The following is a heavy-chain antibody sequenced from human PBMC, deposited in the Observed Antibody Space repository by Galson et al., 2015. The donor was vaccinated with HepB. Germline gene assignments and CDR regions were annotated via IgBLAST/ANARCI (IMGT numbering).Heavy chain of an antibody. J-gene: IGHJ4*02. CDR3: GRIDSSGIDH. D-gene: IGHD3-10*01. CDR1: GFTFSNYA. V-gene: IGHV3-30-3*01. Sequence: SLRLSCAASGFTFSNYAMHWVRQAPGKGLEWVADISYDGINKDYVDSVKGRLTVSRDNSKNTLYLQMNSLRVEDTAVYYCGRIDSSGIDHWGQGALVTVSS. CDR2: ISYDGINK.